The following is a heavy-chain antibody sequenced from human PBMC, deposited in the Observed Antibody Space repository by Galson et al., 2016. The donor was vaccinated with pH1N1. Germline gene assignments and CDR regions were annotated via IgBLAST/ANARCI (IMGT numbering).Heavy chain of an antibody. D-gene: IGHD3-16*01. CDR3: ARGPVRPGSPGEFYAYYCYGLDV. V-gene: IGHV3-33*01. J-gene: IGHJ6*02. CDR1: GFTFSGYG. Sequence: SLRLSCAASGFTFSGYGMHWVRQAPGEGLEWVASMWSDGSNKNHADSVKGRISISRDNSKNTLYLQMNGLRVEDTAVYYCARGPVRPGSPGEFYAYYCYGLDVWGQGTTVIVSS. CDR2: MWSDGSNK.